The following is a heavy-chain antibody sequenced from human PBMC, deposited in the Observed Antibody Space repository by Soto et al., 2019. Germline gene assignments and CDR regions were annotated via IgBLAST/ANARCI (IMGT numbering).Heavy chain of an antibody. D-gene: IGHD2-15*01. J-gene: IGHJ5*02. V-gene: IGHV1-3*01. CDR3: ARGIATGQLDP. CDR1: GYTFTRYT. Sequence: ASVKVSCKASGYTFTRYTMNWVRQAPGQRLGWMGWINPDNGNTKSSQKFQDRVIITRDTSASTAYMDLSSLRSEDTAVYYCARGIATGQLDPWGQGTLVTVSS. CDR2: INPDNGNT.